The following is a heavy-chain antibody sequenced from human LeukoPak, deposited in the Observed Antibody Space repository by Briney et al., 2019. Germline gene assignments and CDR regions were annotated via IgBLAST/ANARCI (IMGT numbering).Heavy chain of an antibody. V-gene: IGHV3-48*01. D-gene: IGHD3-10*01. CDR1: GFTFSSYS. J-gene: IGHJ4*02. CDR2: ISSSGSTI. Sequence: GGSLRLSCAASGFTFSSYSMNWVRQAPGKGLEWVSYISSSGSTIYYADSVKGRFTISRDNAKNSLYLQMNSLRAEDTAVYYCARDPDYYGSGDYWGQGTLVTVSS. CDR3: ARDPDYYGSGDY.